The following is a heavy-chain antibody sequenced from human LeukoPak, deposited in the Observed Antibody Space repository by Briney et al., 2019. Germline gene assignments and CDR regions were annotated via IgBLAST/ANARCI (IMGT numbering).Heavy chain of an antibody. V-gene: IGHV3-33*01. D-gene: IGHD3-22*01. J-gene: IGHJ4*02. CDR1: GFTFSSYG. CDR3: ARDHYKGYDSSGYSPHY. CDR2: IWYDGSNK. Sequence: PGRSLRLSCAAPGFTFSSYGMHWVRQAPGKGLEWVAVIWYDGSNKYYADSVKGRFTISRDNSKNTLYLQMNSLRAEDTAVYYCARDHYKGYDSSGYSPHYWGQGTLVTVSS.